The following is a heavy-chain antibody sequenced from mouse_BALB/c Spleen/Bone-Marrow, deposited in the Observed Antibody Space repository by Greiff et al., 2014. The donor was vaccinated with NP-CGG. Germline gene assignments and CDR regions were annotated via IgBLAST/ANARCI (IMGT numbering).Heavy chain of an antibody. D-gene: IGHD1-1*01. Sequence: QVQLKESGPELVKPGASVRISCKASGYTFTSYYIHWAKQRPGQGLEWIGWIYPGNVNTKYNEKFKGKATLTADKSSSTAYMQLSSLTSEDSAVYFCARDYYGSSSFAYWGQGTLVTVSA. CDR1: GYTFTSYY. J-gene: IGHJ3*01. CDR3: ARDYYGSSSFAY. V-gene: IGHV1S56*01. CDR2: IYPGNVNT.